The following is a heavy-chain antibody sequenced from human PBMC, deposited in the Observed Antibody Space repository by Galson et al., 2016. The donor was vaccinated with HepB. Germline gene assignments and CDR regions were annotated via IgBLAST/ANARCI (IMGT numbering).Heavy chain of an antibody. V-gene: IGHV3-15*07. D-gene: IGHD1-26*01. CDR3: TTSVGANQFDY. CDR2: IKSKGDGETT. CDR1: GFTFSHAW. J-gene: IGHJ4*02. Sequence: SLRLSCAGSGFTFSHAWLNWVRQAPGKGLEWVGRIKSKGDGETTDYAAPVKGRFTVSRDDSKNTLYLQMNSLKTEDTAVYHCTTSVGANQFDYWGRGTLVTVDS.